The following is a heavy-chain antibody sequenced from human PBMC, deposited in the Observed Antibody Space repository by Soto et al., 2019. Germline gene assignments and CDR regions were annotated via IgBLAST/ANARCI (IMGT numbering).Heavy chain of an antibody. V-gene: IGHV1-3*01. Sequence: ASVKVSFKASGYTFTTHAMHWVRQAPGQSLEWMGCIKGGTGHTKHSQRFQGRVNITRDTSASTAYMERSSLRSEDTAVYYCARGKGMEENYYYYGLDIWGQGTTVTVPS. CDR3: ARGKGMEENYYYYGLDI. J-gene: IGHJ6*02. CDR1: GYTFTTHA. D-gene: IGHD1-1*01. CDR2: IKGGTGHT.